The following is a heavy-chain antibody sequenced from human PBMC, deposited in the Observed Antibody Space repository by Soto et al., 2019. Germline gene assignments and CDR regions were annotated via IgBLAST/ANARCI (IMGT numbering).Heavy chain of an antibody. D-gene: IGHD3-3*01. Sequence: GVSLRRSCAASGFTFSSYDMHWVRQATGKGLEWVSAIGTAGDTYYPGSVKGRFTISRENAKNSLYLQMNSLRAEDTAVYYCARDIRNTIFGGGMDVWGQGTTVTVSS. CDR1: GFTFSSYD. V-gene: IGHV3-13*01. CDR2: IGTAGDT. J-gene: IGHJ6*02. CDR3: ARDIRNTIFGGGMDV.